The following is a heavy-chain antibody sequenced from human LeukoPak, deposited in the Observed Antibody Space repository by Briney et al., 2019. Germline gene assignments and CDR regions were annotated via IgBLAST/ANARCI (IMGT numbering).Heavy chain of an antibody. J-gene: IGHJ4*02. CDR1: GFTFSTYR. CDR3: ARRLDSSGFASDY. V-gene: IGHV3-48*04. CDR2: ISSSSGTI. Sequence: GGSLRLSCAASGFTFSTYRMSWVRQAPGKGLEWVSYISSSSGTIYYADSVKGRFTISRDNAKDSLYLQMNSLRAEDTAVYFCARRLDSSGFASDYWGQGTLVTVSS. D-gene: IGHD3-22*01.